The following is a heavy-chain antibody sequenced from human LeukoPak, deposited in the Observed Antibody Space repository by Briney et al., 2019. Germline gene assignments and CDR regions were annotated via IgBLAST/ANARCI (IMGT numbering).Heavy chain of an antibody. D-gene: IGHD3-3*01. CDR2: IDHSGSS. CDR3: ARVLEDRISIFGVVKFYYFDF. J-gene: IGHJ4*02. CDR1: GGSFSNYY. V-gene: IGHV4-34*01. Sequence: SETLSLTCAVYGGSFSNYYWTWIRQPPGKGLEWIGEIDHSGSSHYNPSLKSRVTISVDTSKNQLSLKLSSVTAADTAVYYCARVLEDRISIFGVVKFYYFDFWGQGTLVTVSS.